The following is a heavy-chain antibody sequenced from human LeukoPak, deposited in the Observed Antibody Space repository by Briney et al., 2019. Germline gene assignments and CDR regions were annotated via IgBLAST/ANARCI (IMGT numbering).Heavy chain of an antibody. J-gene: IGHJ4*02. CDR3: ARGYCFGGDCYFDY. CDR1: GGSISSSSYY. CDR2: IYYSGST. Sequence: SETLSLTCTVSGGSISSSSYYWGWIRQPPGKGLEWIGSIYYSGSTYYNPSLKSRVTISVDTSKNQFSLKLSSVTAADTAVHYCARGYCFGGDCYFDYWGPGTLVTVSS. D-gene: IGHD2-21*02. V-gene: IGHV4-39*01.